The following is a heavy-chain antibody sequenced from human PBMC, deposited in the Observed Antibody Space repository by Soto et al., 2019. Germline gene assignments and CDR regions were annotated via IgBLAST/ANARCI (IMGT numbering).Heavy chain of an antibody. CDR2: ISGSGETT. CDR3: AKHRGSSTSYYGY. D-gene: IGHD2-2*01. J-gene: IGHJ4*02. Sequence: GGSLRLSCAASGFTFSSYAMNWVRQAPGKGLEWVATISGSGETTYYADSVKGRFTISRDNSKNTLYLQMNSLRVEDTAVYYCAKHRGSSTSYYGYRGKGTLVTVPT. V-gene: IGHV3-23*01. CDR1: GFTFSSYA.